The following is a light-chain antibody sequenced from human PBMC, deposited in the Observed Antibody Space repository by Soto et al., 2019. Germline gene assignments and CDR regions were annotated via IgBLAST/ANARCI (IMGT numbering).Light chain of an antibody. J-gene: IGKJ5*01. CDR1: QSISTY. Sequence: DIQMTQSPSSLSASVGDRVTITCRASQSISTYLNWYQQKPGKAPKLLIYAASSFQSGVPSRFSGSGSGTDFTLTISSLQPEDFAIYYCHQRINWPTTFGQGTRLEIK. CDR2: AAS. V-gene: IGKV1-39*01. CDR3: HQRINWPTT.